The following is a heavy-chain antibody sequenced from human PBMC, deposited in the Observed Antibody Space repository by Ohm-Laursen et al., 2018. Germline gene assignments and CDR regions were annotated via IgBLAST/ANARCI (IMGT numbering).Heavy chain of an antibody. D-gene: IGHD1-26*01. CDR2: ISSSSSYI. Sequence: GSLRLSCAASGFTFSSYSMNWVRQAPGKGLEWVSSISSSSSYIYYADSVKGRFTISRDNAKNSLYLQMNSLRAEDTAVYYCAKGELNYRGWFDPWGQGTLVTVSS. V-gene: IGHV3-21*04. CDR1: GFTFSSYS. J-gene: IGHJ5*02. CDR3: AKGELNYRGWFDP.